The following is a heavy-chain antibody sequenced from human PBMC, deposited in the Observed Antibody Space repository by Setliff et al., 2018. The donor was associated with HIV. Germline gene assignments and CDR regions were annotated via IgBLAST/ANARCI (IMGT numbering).Heavy chain of an antibody. CDR2: IYTSGST. Sequence: SETLSLTCTVSGGSISSGSYSWSWIRQPAGKGLEWIGHIYTSGSTNYNPSLKSRVTISADTSKNQFSLKLSTVTAADTAVYYCARESLNLGELSSNPDASDIWGQGTMVTVSS. CDR1: GGSISSGSYS. D-gene: IGHD3-16*02. J-gene: IGHJ3*02. V-gene: IGHV4-61*09. CDR3: ARESLNLGELSSNPDASDI.